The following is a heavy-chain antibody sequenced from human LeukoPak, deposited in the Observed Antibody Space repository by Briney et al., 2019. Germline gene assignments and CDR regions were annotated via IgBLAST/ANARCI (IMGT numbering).Heavy chain of an antibody. Sequence: GGSLRLSCAASGFTVSSNYISWVRQAPGKGLEWVSLIYTSGSTYYADSVKGRFTISRDSSKNTLYLQMNSLRAEDTAVYYCARVTTSGSYKFDYWGQGTLVTVSS. CDR3: ARVTTSGSYKFDY. V-gene: IGHV3-53*01. J-gene: IGHJ4*02. CDR1: GFTVSSNY. D-gene: IGHD3-10*01. CDR2: IYTSGST.